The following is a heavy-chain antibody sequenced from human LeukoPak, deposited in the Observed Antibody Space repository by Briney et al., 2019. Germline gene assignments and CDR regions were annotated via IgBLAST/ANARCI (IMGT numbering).Heavy chain of an antibody. Sequence: PSETLSLTCAVSGYSISSGYYWAWIRQPPGKGLEWIGSIYHSGSTYYNPSLKSRVTTSVDTSKNQFSLRLSSVTAADTAMYYCARSISTTGTDYWGQGTLVTVSS. D-gene: IGHD1-7*01. J-gene: IGHJ4*02. CDR3: ARSISTTGTDY. CDR2: IYHSGST. V-gene: IGHV4-38-2*01. CDR1: GYSISSGYY.